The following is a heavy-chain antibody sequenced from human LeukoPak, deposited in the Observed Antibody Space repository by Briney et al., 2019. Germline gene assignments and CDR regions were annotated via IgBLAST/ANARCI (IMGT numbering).Heavy chain of an antibody. CDR2: IYPGDSYT. V-gene: IGHV5-51*01. CDR1: RYNFASYW. D-gene: IGHD5-12*01. J-gene: IGHJ4*02. CDR3: ARLAKYSNYIDY. Sequence: GESLKISCKGSRYNFASYWIGWVRQMPGKGLEWMGIIYPGDSYTNYSPSFQGHVTISADKSISTAYLQWSSLKASDTAMYYCARLAKYSNYIDYWGQGTLVTVSS.